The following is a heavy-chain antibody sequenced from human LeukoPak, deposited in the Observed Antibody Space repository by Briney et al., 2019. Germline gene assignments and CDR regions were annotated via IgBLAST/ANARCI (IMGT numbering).Heavy chain of an antibody. Sequence: SETLSLTCTVSGGSISGYYWSWIRQSPGKGLVWIGYMYYNGNTNYNPSLKSRVTMAIDMSKNHFSLKLSSVTAADTAVYYCARTYSSGVFDIWGQGTMVTVSS. V-gene: IGHV4-59*08. CDR2: MYYNGNT. J-gene: IGHJ3*02. D-gene: IGHD5-18*01. CDR3: ARTYSSGVFDI. CDR1: GGSISGYY.